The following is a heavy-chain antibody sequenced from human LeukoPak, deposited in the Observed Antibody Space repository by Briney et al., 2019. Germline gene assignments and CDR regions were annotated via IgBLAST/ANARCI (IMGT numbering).Heavy chain of an antibody. CDR2: IKQDGSEK. Sequence: GGSLRLSCVASGFTFSSYWMSWVRQAPGKGLEWVANIKQDGSEKYYVDSVKGRFTISRDNAKNSLYLQMNSLRAEDTAVYYCARLYGMGATLYYYMDVWGKGTTVTVSS. J-gene: IGHJ6*03. CDR1: GFTFSSYW. CDR3: ARLYGMGATLYYYMDV. V-gene: IGHV3-7*01. D-gene: IGHD1-26*01.